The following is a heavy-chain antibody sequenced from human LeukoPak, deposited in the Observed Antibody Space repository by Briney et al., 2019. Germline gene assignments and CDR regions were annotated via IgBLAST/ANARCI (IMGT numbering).Heavy chain of an antibody. CDR3: AARPPIFGVVTEFDY. V-gene: IGHV1-69*01. CDR1: GGTFSSYA. J-gene: IGHJ4*02. D-gene: IGHD3-3*01. Sequence: SVKVSCKASGGTFSSYAISWVRQAPGQGLEWMGGIIPIFGTANYAQKFQGRVTITADESTSTAYMELSSLRSEDTAVYYWAARPPIFGVVTEFDYWGQGTLVTVSS. CDR2: IIPIFGTA.